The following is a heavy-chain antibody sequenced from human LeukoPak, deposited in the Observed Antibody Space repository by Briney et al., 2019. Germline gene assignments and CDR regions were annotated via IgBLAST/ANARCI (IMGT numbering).Heavy chain of an antibody. CDR3: APVGAVPGIDP. V-gene: IGHV4-38-2*01. CDR1: GFPISSGFS. Sequence: SETLSLTCAVFGFPISSGFSWAWIRQSPGKGLEWIASISYSATTYYKPSLESRLFISADTSNNQFSVRLTSVTAADTAVYYCAPVGAVPGIDPWGQGILVTVFS. D-gene: IGHD1-26*01. CDR2: ISYSATT. J-gene: IGHJ5*02.